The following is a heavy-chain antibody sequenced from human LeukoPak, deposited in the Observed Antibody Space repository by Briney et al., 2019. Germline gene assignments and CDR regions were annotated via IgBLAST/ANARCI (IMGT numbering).Heavy chain of an antibody. J-gene: IGHJ3*02. D-gene: IGHD1-26*01. CDR3: ASSRGPSGSYWSYAFDI. CDR1: GYTFTSYD. Sequence: ASVKVSCKASGYTFTSYDINWVRQATGQGLEWMGWMNPNSGNTGYAQKFQGRVTMIRNTSISTAYMELSSLRSEDTAVYYCASSRGPSGSYWSYAFDIWGQGTMVTVSS. CDR2: MNPNSGNT. V-gene: IGHV1-8*01.